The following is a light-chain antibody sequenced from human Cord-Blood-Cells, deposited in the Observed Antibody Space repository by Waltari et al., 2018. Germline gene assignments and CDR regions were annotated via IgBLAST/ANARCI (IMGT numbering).Light chain of an antibody. CDR1: SSDVGGYNY. Sequence: QSALTQPASVSGSPGQSITISCTGTSSDVGGYNYVSWYQQHPGKAPKLMIYDVSKRPYGVSNRFAASKSGNTASLTISGLQAEYEADYYCSSYTSSSTVVFGGGTKLTVL. V-gene: IGLV2-14*01. CDR3: SSYTSSSTVV. CDR2: DVS. J-gene: IGLJ2*01.